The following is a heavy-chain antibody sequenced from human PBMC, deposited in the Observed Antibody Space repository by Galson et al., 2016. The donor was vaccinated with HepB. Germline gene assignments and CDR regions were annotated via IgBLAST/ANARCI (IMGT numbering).Heavy chain of an antibody. CDR1: GGTFSSYA. CDR2: IITIFATA. J-gene: IGHJ5*02. Sequence: SVKVSCKASGGTFSSYAISWVRQAPGQGLEWMGGIITIFATANYAQKFLGRVTITADESTTTAYMELNNLRSEDTAVYYWSTLLQLARDDPKDAWGPGTLVTVSS. CDR3: STLLQLARDDPKDA. D-gene: IGHD1-1*01. V-gene: IGHV1-69*13.